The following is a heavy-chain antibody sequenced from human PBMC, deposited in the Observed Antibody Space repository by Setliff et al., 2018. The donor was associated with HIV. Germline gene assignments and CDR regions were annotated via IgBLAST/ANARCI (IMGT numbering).Heavy chain of an antibody. J-gene: IGHJ5*02. CDR2: IYTNGGT. V-gene: IGHV4-4*08. CDR1: SGSISGYY. CDR3: ARGARITMIVVVITNPYNWFDP. D-gene: IGHD3-22*01. Sequence: KPSETLSLTCRVSSGSISGYYWSWIRQPPGKGLEYIGYIYTNGGTNYNPSLKSRVTISVDTSKNQFSLKLSSVTAADTAVYYCARGARITMIVVVITNPYNWFDPWGQGTLVTVSS.